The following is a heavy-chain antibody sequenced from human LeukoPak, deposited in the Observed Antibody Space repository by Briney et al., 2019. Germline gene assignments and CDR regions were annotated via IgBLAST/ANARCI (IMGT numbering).Heavy chain of an antibody. CDR3: ARGRIAAAGPSDY. V-gene: IGHV1-18*01. J-gene: IGHJ4*02. D-gene: IGHD6-13*01. CDR2: ISCYTGDT. CDR1: GYTFTSYG. Sequence: ASVKVSCKASGYTFTSYGINWVRQAPGQGPEWMGWISCYTGDTNYGQKLQGRVTMTTDTSTSTAYMELRSLRSDDTAVYYCARGRIAAAGPSDYWGQGTLVTVSS.